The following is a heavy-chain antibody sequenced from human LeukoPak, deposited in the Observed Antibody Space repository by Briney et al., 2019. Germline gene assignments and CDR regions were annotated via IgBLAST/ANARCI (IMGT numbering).Heavy chain of an antibody. CDR3: ARGSTHLDY. CDR1: GFTFSSYS. D-gene: IGHD2-15*01. V-gene: IGHV3-21*01. Sequence: GGSLRLSCAASGFTFSSYSMNWVRQAPGKRLEWVSSISSSSSYIYYADSVKGRFTTSRDNAKNSLYLQMNSLRAEDTAVYYCARGSTHLDYWGQGTLVTVSS. J-gene: IGHJ4*02. CDR2: ISSSSSYI.